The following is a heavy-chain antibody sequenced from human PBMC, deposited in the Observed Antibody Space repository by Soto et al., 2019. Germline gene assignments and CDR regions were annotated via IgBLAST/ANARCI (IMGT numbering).Heavy chain of an antibody. CDR1: GYTFTSYY. D-gene: IGHD3-22*01. CDR2: INPSGGST. V-gene: IGHV1-46*01. Sequence: QVQLVQSGAEVKKPGASVKVSCKASGYTFTSYYMHWVRQAPGQGLEWMGIINPSGGSTSYAQKFQGRVNMTRDTSKSTVYMELSNLRSEDTAVYYCSRERSMIVVVIDAFDIWGQGTMVTVSS. J-gene: IGHJ3*02. CDR3: SRERSMIVVVIDAFDI.